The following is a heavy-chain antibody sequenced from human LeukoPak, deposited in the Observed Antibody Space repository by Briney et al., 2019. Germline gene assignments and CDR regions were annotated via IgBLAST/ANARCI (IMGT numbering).Heavy chain of an antibody. Sequence: GGSLRHTLTASGFTFSSYWKSWVRQAPGKGLEWVATIKQDGSQKEYVESVQGRFTISRDNAKNSLYIHMNRLRAEDTAVYYCARDPTMTNCHDAFDIWGEGWMLTVSS. CDR1: GFTFSSYW. CDR2: IKQDGSQK. J-gene: IGHJ3*02. V-gene: IGHV3-7*05. CDR3: ARDPTMTNCHDAFDI. D-gene: IGHD4-17*01.